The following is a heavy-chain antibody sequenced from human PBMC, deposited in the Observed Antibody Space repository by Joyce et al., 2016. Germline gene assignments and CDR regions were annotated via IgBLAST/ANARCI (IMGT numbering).Heavy chain of an antibody. D-gene: IGHD5/OR15-5a*01. CDR1: GFTFSSYS. V-gene: IGHV3-21*01. J-gene: IGHJ6*02. CDR3: ARNSAPSASTYYGLDV. CDR2: ISSNRNYI. Sequence: AASGFTFSSYSMNWVRQAPGKGLEWFSFISSNRNYIYYADSVKGRFTSTRGNAKSSLFLQMDSLRAEDTAVYYCARNSAPSASTYYGLDVWGQGTTVTVSS.